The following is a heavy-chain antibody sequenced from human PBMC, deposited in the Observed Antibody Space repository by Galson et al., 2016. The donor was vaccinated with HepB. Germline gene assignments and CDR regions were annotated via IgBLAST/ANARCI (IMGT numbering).Heavy chain of an antibody. Sequence: SVKVSCKASGYTFAAYYIHWVRLAHGQGLEWLGWINPKSGGTSYAQKFQGRVTMTRDTSITTAYMELNRLRSDDTAVYYCARRIVATIPSYYYYDMDVWGQGTTVTVSS. V-gene: IGHV1-2*02. J-gene: IGHJ6*02. D-gene: IGHD5-12*01. CDR2: INPKSGGT. CDR1: GYTFAAYY. CDR3: ARRIVATIPSYYYYDMDV.